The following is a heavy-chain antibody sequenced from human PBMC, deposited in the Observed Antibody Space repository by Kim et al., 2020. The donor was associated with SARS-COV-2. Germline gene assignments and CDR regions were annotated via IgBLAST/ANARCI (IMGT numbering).Heavy chain of an antibody. J-gene: IGHJ5*02. Sequence: SETLSLTCTVSGDSISRYYWSWIRQAPGKGLEYIGYIYNSANTNSNPALKSRVTLSVDTSKNQVSLKLTSVTAADTAVYYCARDWARGGGGHWFDPWGRG. V-gene: IGHV4-59*13. CDR3: ARDWARGGGGHWFDP. CDR2: IYNSANT. D-gene: IGHD3-16*01. CDR1: GDSISRYY.